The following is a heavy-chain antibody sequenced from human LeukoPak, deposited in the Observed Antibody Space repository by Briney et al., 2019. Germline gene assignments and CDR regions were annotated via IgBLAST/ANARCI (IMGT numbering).Heavy chain of an antibody. CDR3: ARGSTPWELLRSSTEYFDY. CDR1: GYTFTSYD. J-gene: IGHJ4*02. V-gene: IGHV1-8*02. Sequence: ASVKVSCKASGYTFTSYDINWVRQATGQGLEWMGWMNPNSGNTGYAQKFQGRATMTRNTSISTAYMELSSLRSEDTAVYYCARGSTPWELLRSSTEYFDYWGQGTLVTVSS. D-gene: IGHD1-26*01. CDR2: MNPNSGNT.